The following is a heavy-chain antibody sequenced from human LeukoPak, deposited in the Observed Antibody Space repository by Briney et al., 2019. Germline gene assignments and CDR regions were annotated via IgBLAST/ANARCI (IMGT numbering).Heavy chain of an antibody. V-gene: IGHV3-66*02. CDR3: ARGGTKSYNYYMDV. CDR1: GFTFSGYW. Sequence: PGGSLRLSCAASGFTFSGYWMHWARQAPGKGLEWVSVIYTGGSTDYADSVRGRFTISRDNSKNTVYVQMNGLTAEDTAVYYCARGGTKSYNYYMDVWGKGTTVTASS. D-gene: IGHD1-26*01. CDR2: IYTGGST. J-gene: IGHJ6*03.